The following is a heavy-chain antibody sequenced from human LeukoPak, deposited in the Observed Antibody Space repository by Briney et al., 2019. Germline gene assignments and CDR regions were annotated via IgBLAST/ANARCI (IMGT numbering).Heavy chain of an antibody. CDR3: AKADGIVVMVAAIETTGIDY. J-gene: IGHJ4*02. CDR2: ISGSGGST. D-gene: IGHD2-15*01. V-gene: IGHV3-23*01. CDR1: GFTFSSYA. Sequence: GGSLRLSCAASGFTFSSYAMSWVRQAPGKGLEWVSAISGSGGSTYYADSVKGRFTISRDNSKNTLYLQMNSLRAEDTAVYYCAKADGIVVMVAAIETTGIDYWGQGTLVTVSS.